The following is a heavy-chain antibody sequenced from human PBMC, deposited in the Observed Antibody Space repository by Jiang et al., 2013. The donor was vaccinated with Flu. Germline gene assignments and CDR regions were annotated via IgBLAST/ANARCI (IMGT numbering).Heavy chain of an antibody. J-gene: IGHJ5*02. V-gene: IGHV4-59*01. CDR2: IYYSGST. CDR3: ARGVVVAAFDDWFDP. D-gene: IGHD2-15*01. CDR1: GGSISSYY. Sequence: GSGLVKPSETLSLTCTVSGGSISSYYWSWIRQPPGKGLEWIGYIYYSGSTNYNPSLKSRVTISVDTSKNQFSLKLSSVTAADTAVYYCARGVVVAAFDDWFDPWGQGTLVTVSS.